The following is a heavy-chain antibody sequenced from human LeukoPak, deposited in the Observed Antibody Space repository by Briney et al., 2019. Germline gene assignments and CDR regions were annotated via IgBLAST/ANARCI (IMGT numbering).Heavy chain of an antibody. Sequence: GGSLRLSCAASGFTFSSYWMSWVRQAPGKGLEWVANIKQDGSEKYYVDSVKGRFTISRDNAKNSLYLQMNSLKAEDTAVYYCARDQDQPIWSGFVDYWGQGTLVTVSS. CDR3: ARDQDQPIWSGFVDY. CDR1: GFTFSSYW. CDR2: IKQDGSEK. J-gene: IGHJ4*02. V-gene: IGHV3-7*01. D-gene: IGHD3-3*01.